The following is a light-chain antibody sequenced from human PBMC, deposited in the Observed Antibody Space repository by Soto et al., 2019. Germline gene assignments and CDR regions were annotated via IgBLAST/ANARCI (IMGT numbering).Light chain of an antibody. CDR2: AAS. V-gene: IGKV1-39*01. CDR1: QSISTY. Sequence: DLPMTQSPSTLSASVGDRVTITCRASQSISTYLNWYQQKLGRAPTLLIYAASSLQSGVPSRFSGGGYGTDFTLTISSLQREDVAMYFCQQCYSSPRTFGQGTKVQIK. CDR3: QQCYSSPRT. J-gene: IGKJ1*01.